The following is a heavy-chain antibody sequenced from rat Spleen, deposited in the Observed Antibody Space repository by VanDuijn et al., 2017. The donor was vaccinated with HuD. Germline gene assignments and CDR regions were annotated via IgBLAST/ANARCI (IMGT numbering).Heavy chain of an antibody. D-gene: IGHD1-5*01. V-gene: IGHV5-7*01. CDR2: ISYDGSST. J-gene: IGHJ4*01. CDR3: ARASIGHRYNSHYVMDA. Sequence: EVQLVESGGGLVQPGRSLKLSCAASGFTFSDYNMAWVRQAPKKGLEWVATISYDGSSTYYRDSVKGRFTISRDNAKSTLYLQMDSLRSEDTATYYCARASIGHRYNSHYVMDAWGQGASVTVSS. CDR1: GFTFSDYN.